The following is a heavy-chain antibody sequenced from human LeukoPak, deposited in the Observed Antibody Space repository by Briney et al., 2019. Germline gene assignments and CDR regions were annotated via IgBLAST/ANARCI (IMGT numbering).Heavy chain of an antibody. J-gene: IGHJ4*02. Sequence: PGGSLRLSCAASGFTFSSYAMHWVRQAPGKGLEYVSAISSNGGSTYYANSVKGRFTISRDNSKNTLYLQMGSLRAEDMAVYYCARLVGADDYWGQGTLVTVSS. V-gene: IGHV3-64*01. CDR2: ISSNGGST. D-gene: IGHD1-26*01. CDR3: ARLVGADDY. CDR1: GFTFSSYA.